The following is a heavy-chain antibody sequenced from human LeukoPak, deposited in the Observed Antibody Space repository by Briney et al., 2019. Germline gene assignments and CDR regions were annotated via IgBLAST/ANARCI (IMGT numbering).Heavy chain of an antibody. CDR2: IYYSGST. CDR3: AKTRDWYCFSHPYL. V-gene: IGHV4-59*01. D-gene: IGHD2-21*01. CDR1: GGSISSYY. J-gene: IGHJ5*02. Sequence: SETLSLTCTVSGGSISSYYWSWIRQPPGKGLEWIGYIYYSGSTNYNPSLKSRVTISVDTSKNQFSLKLSSVTATDTAGYYWAKTRDWYCFSHPYLWGQGTPGNGFS.